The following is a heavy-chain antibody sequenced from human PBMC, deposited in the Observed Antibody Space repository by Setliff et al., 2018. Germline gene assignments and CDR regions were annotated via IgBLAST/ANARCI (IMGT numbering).Heavy chain of an antibody. CDR3: ARGRNIAARLLDS. J-gene: IGHJ4*02. CDR1: GGTFSYYY. Sequence: SETLSLTCAASGGTFSYYYWTWIRQPPGKGLEWIGEINHSGSTSYNPSLESRATISIXXXKDXXXXXXXXXXXXXXXXYFCARGRNIAARLLDSWGQGALVTVSS. CDR2: INHSGST. V-gene: IGHV4-34*08. D-gene: IGHD6-6*01.